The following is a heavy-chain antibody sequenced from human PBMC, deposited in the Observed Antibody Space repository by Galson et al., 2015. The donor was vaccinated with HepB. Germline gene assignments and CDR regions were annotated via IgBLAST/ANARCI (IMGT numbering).Heavy chain of an antibody. V-gene: IGHV3-33*01. D-gene: IGHD3-3*01. CDR2: IRSGGEWMSFIRSGGSGK. J-gene: IGHJ4*02. CDR1: GFSFSRYG. CDR3: ARDGSHYELEC. Sequence: SLRLSCAASGFSFSRYGMHWVRRAPGKGLEWMSFIRSGGEWMSFIRSGGSGKSYADSVKGRFTISRDDSRKTLYLQMESLGAEDTAVYYCARDGSHYELECWGQGTLGTVSS.